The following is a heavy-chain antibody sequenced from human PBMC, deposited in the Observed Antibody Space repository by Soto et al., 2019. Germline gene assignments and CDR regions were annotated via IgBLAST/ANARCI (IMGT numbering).Heavy chain of an antibody. CDR1: GGSISSGGYS. V-gene: IGHV4-30-2*01. CDR2: IYHTGST. J-gene: IGHJ4*02. Sequence: SQTLSLTCAVSGGSISSGGYSWSSIPQPPGKGLEWIGYIYHTGSTYYKQSLKSRVTISVDRSKNQFSLKLSSVTAADTAVHYCARLRDDSSVFDYWGQGTLVTVSS. CDR3: ARLRDDSSVFDY. D-gene: IGHD3-22*01.